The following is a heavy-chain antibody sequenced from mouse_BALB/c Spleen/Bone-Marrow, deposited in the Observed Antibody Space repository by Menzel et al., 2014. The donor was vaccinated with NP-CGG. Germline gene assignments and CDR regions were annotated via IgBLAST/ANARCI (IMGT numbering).Heavy chain of an antibody. CDR3: ARQYGNYFDY. J-gene: IGHJ2*01. D-gene: IGHD2-10*02. Sequence: QVHVKQSGAELVRPGSSVKISCTASGYAFSSYWMNWVKQRPGQGLEWIGQIYPGDGDTNYNGKFRGKATLTADKSSSTAYMQLSSLTSEDSAVYFCARQYGNYFDYWGQGTTLTVSP. CDR2: IYPGDGDT. V-gene: IGHV1-80*01. CDR1: GYAFSSYW.